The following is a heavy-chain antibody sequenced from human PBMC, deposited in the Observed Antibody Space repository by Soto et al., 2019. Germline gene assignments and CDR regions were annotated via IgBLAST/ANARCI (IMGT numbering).Heavy chain of an antibody. V-gene: IGHV4-31*03. Sequence: QVQLQESGPGLVKPSQTLSLTCTVSGGSISSGGYYWSWIRQHPGQGLEWIGYIYYSGRTYYNPSLKSRVNISVDTSKNQFSLKLSSVTAADTAVYYCARGAGYYDSSGYDFDAFDNWGQGTMVTVSS. CDR1: GGSISSGGYY. CDR2: IYYSGRT. CDR3: ARGAGYYDSSGYDFDAFDN. J-gene: IGHJ3*02. D-gene: IGHD3-22*01.